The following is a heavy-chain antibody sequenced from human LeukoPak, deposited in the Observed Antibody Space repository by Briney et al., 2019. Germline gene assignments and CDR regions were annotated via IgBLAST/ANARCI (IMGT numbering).Heavy chain of an antibody. D-gene: IGHD3-22*01. CDR3: AKGSYDSSGYYGVFDY. Sequence: GRSLRLSCAASGFTFDDYAMHWVRQAPGKGLEWVSGFSWNSGSIGYADSVKGRFTISRDNAKNSLYLQMNSLRAEDTALYYCAKGSYDSSGYYGVFDYWGQGTLVTVSS. CDR1: GFTFDDYA. CDR2: FSWNSGSI. V-gene: IGHV3-9*01. J-gene: IGHJ4*02.